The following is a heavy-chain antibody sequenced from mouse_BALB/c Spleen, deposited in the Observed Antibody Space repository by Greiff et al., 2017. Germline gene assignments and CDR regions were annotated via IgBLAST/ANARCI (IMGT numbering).Heavy chain of an antibody. CDR2: ISSGSSTI. CDR3: ARKGPYYGNYGYFDV. J-gene: IGHJ1*01. Sequence: VQLKQSGGGLVQPGGSRKLSCAASGFTFSSFGMHWVRQAPEKGLEWVAYISSGSSTIYYADTVKGRFTISRDNPKNTLFLQMTSLRSEDTAMYYCARKGPYYGNYGYFDVWGAGTTVTVSA. D-gene: IGHD2-10*01. V-gene: IGHV5-17*02. CDR1: GFTFSSFG.